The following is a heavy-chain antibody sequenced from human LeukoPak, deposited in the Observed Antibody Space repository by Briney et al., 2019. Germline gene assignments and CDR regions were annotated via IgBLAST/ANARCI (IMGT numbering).Heavy chain of an antibody. V-gene: IGHV3-21*01. J-gene: IGHJ4*02. CDR3: GRAFPPLRTSSAGDL. CDR1: GFTFSDYD. Sequence: GGSLRLSCSASGFTFSDYDMTWVRQAPGKGLEWVSSISGLSSHIYYGDSVKGRFSISRDNAKNSLYLQMNSLGAEDTAVYYCGRAFPPLRTSSAGDLRGQGTLVTVSS. D-gene: IGHD3-16*01. CDR2: ISGLSSHI.